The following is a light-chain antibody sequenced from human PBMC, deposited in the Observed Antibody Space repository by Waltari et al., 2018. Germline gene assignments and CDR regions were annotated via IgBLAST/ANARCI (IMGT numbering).Light chain of an antibody. V-gene: IGKV3-15*01. J-gene: IGKJ2*02. CDR3: QQYLRAPRT. CDR1: QSVSSN. Sequence: EIVMTQSPATLSVSPGERATLSCRASQSVSSNLAWYQQKPGQAPRLLIYGASTRATGIPARFSGSGSGTAFTLTISSPQSEDFAVYYCQQYLRAPRTFGQGTALEIK. CDR2: GAS.